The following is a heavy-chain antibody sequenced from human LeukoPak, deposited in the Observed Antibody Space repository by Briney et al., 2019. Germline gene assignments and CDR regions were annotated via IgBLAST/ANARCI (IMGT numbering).Heavy chain of an antibody. CDR3: ARDGGPYYGSSGYGY. V-gene: IGHV3-48*03. D-gene: IGHD3-22*01. J-gene: IGHJ4*02. CDR1: GFTFSSYE. Sequence: GGSLRLSCAASGFTFSSYEMNWVRQAPGKGLEWVSYISSSGSTIYYADSVKGRFTISRDNAKNSLYLQMNSLRAEDTAVYYCARDGGPYYGSSGYGYWGQGTLVTVSS. CDR2: ISSSGSTI.